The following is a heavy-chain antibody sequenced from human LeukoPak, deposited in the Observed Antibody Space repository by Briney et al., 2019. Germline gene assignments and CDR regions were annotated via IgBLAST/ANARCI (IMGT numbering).Heavy chain of an antibody. CDR3: ARVSYNTLTGYSYYFDY. J-gene: IGHJ4*02. V-gene: IGHV3-74*03. Sequence: GGSLRLSCAASGFTFSSYWMHWVRQAPGKGLVWVSRINSDESRTTYADSVKGRFTISRDNAKTTLYLQMNSLRAEDTAIYYCARVSYNTLTGYSYYFDYWGQGTLVTVSS. CDR2: INSDESRT. CDR1: GFTFSSYW. D-gene: IGHD3-9*01.